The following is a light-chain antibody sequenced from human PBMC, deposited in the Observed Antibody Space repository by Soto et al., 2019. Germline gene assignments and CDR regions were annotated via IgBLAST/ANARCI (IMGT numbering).Light chain of an antibody. Sequence: QSALTQPASVSGSLGQSISISCTEDSSDLTYNSVSWYQHHPHKAPKLIIYDVSYRPSGVSTRFSGSKSGSTASLTISGLQAEDEADYFCFSYAGDSTWMFGGGTKLTVL. V-gene: IGLV2-23*02. CDR2: DVS. CDR1: SSDLTYNS. CDR3: FSYAGDSTWM. J-gene: IGLJ3*02.